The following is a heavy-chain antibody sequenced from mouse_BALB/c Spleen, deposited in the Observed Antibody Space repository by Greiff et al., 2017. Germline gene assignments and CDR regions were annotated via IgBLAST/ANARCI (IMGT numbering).Heavy chain of an antibody. CDR3: ARGGSLPSSWFAY. V-gene: IGHV1-80*01. CDR2: IYPGDGDT. CDR1: GYAFSSYW. Sequence: VQLQQSGAELVRPGSSVKISCKASGYAFSSYWMNWVKQRPGQGLEWIGQIYPGDGDTNYNGKFKGKATLTADKSSSTAYMQLSSLTSEDSAVYFCARGGSLPSSWFAYWGQGTLVTVSA. D-gene: IGHD6-5*01. J-gene: IGHJ3*01.